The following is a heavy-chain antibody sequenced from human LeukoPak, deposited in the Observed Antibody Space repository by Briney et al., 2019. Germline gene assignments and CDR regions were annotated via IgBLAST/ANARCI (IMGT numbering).Heavy chain of an antibody. Sequence: ASVKVSCKASGGTFSSYTISWVRQAPGQGLEWMGRIIPILGIANYAQKFQGRVTITADKSTSTAYMELSGLRSEDTAVYYCARDRVPNWFDPWGQGTLVTVSS. D-gene: IGHD1-1*01. J-gene: IGHJ5*02. CDR3: ARDRVPNWFDP. CDR1: GGTFSSYT. CDR2: IIPILGIA. V-gene: IGHV1-69*04.